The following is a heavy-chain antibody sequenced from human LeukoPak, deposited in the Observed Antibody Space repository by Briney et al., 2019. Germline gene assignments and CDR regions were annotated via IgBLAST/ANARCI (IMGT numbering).Heavy chain of an antibody. V-gene: IGHV3-33*08. CDR3: ARGWGSVDY. J-gene: IGHJ4*02. CDR2: MWYYGNNK. D-gene: IGHD7-27*01. Sequence: GGSLRLSCAASGFTFSSYDMHWVRQAPGKGLEWVAVMWYYGNNKYYADSVKGRFTISSENSKSLLYLQMNSLRGEDTAVYYWARGWGSVDYWGEGTLVTVSS. CDR1: GFTFSSYD.